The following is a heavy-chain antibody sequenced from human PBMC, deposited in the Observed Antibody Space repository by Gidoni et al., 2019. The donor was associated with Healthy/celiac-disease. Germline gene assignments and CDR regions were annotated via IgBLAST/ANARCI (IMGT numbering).Heavy chain of an antibody. J-gene: IGHJ4*02. CDR1: GFTFSSYW. V-gene: IGHV3-7*01. D-gene: IGHD2-15*01. CDR2: IKEDGSEK. Sequence: EVQLVESGGGLVQPGGSLRLACAASGFTFSSYWMSWARQAPGKGLEWVANIKEDGSEKYYVDSVKGRFTISRDNAKNSLYLQMNSLRAEDTAVYYCARSVRRWWFDYWGQGTLVTVSS. CDR3: ARSVRRWWFDY.